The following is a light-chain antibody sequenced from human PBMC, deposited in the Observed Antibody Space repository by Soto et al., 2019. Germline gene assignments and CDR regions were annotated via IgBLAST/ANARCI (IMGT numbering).Light chain of an antibody. Sequence: QSALTQPPSASGSPGQSVTISCTGTSSDVGGYNSVSWYQHHPGKAPKLMIYEVSKRPSGVPDRFSGSKSGNTASLTVSGLQADDEADYYCSSYAGISSFVVFGGGTKLTVL. CDR2: EVS. J-gene: IGLJ3*02. CDR3: SSYAGISSFVV. CDR1: SSDVGGYNS. V-gene: IGLV2-8*01.